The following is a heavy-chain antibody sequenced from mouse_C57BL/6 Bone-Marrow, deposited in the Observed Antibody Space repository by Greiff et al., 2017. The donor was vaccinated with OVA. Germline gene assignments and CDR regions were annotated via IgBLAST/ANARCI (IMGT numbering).Heavy chain of an antibody. CDR1: GYTFTSYW. CDR3: ARKDYYSNFYFDY. V-gene: IGHV1-50*01. Sequence: QVQLQQPGAELVKPGASVKLSCKASGYTFTSYWMQWVKQRPGQGLEWIGEIDPSDSYTNYNQKFKGKATLTVDTSSSTAYMQLSSLTSEDSAVYYCARKDYYSNFYFDYWGQSTTLTVSS. D-gene: IGHD2-5*01. CDR2: IDPSDSYT. J-gene: IGHJ2*01.